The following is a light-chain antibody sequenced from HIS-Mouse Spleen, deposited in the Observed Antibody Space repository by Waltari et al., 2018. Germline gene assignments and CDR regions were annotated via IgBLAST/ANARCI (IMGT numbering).Light chain of an antibody. Sequence: QSALTQPASVSGSPGQSITISCTGTSSDVGRYNLVSWYQQHPGKAPKLMIYEGSKRPSGVSNGFSGSKSGNTASLTISVLQAEDEADYYCCSYAGSSTYVFGTGTKVTVL. CDR2: EGS. V-gene: IGLV2-23*01. CDR3: CSYAGSSTYV. J-gene: IGLJ1*01. CDR1: SSDVGRYNL.